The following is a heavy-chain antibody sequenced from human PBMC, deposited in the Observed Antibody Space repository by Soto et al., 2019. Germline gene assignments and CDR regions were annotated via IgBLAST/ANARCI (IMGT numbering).Heavy chain of an antibody. CDR3: ARHAAGITYFDY. J-gene: IGHJ4*02. Sequence: SETLSLTCTVSGGSISSSSYYWGWIRQPPGKGLEWIGSIYYSGSTYYNPSLKSRVTISVDTSKTQFSLKLSSVTAADTAVYYCARHAAGITYFDYWGQGTLVTVSS. CDR1: GGSISSSSYY. CDR2: IYYSGST. D-gene: IGHD1-20*01. V-gene: IGHV4-39*01.